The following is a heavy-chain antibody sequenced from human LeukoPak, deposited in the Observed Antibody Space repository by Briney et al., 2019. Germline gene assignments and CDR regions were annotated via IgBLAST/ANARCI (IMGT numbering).Heavy chain of an antibody. CDR1: GFNFNNHN. D-gene: IGHD1-1*01. Sequence: PGGSLRLSCAASGFNFNNHNMNWVRQAPGKGLQWVSYISGSGGSTYYADSVKGRFTNSRDNSKNTLYLQMNSLRAEDTAVYYCAKDLTIGTTPGVWGQGTLVTVSS. CDR3: AKDLTIGTTPGV. V-gene: IGHV3-23*01. CDR2: ISGSGGST. J-gene: IGHJ4*02.